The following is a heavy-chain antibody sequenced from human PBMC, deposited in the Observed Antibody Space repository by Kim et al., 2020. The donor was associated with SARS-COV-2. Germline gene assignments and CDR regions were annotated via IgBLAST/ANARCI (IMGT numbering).Heavy chain of an antibody. CDR1: GGSFSGYY. V-gene: IGHV4-34*01. D-gene: IGHD2-2*01. Sequence: SETLSLTCAVYGGSFSGYYWSWIRQPPGKGLEWIGEINHSGSTNYNPFLKSRVTISVDTSKNQFSLKLSSVTAADTAVYYCARAAIVVVPAALGLSLYY. CDR2: INHSGST. J-gene: IGHJ6*01. CDR3: ARAAIVVVPAALGLSLYY.